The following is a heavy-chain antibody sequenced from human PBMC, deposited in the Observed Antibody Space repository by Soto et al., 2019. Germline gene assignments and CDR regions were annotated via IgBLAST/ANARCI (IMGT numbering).Heavy chain of an antibody. CDR1: GGSISSSNW. J-gene: IGHJ6*02. CDR2: IYHSGST. D-gene: IGHD2-2*01. V-gene: IGHV4-4*02. CDR3: ASYSKDCSSTSCYDYYYGMDV. Sequence: SETLSLTCAVSGGSISSSNWWSWVRQPPGKGLEWIGEIYHSGSTNYNPSLKSRVTISVDKYKNQFSLKLSSVTAADTAVYYCASYSKDCSSTSCYDYYYGMDVWGQGTTVTVSS.